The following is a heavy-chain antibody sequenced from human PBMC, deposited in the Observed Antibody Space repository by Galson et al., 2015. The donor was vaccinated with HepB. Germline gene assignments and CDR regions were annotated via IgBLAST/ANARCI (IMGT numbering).Heavy chain of an antibody. J-gene: IGHJ3*01. D-gene: IGHD3-3*01. Sequence: SLRLSCADSDLVFGDYWMSWVRQAPGNGLEWVACIYQAGSEKNYVDSVKGRFTISRDNAKNSLVLQMNTLGAEDTAVYDCARDERYRPILFDPWGQGTMVTVSS. V-gene: IGHV3-7*03. CDR1: DLVFGDYW. CDR3: ARDERYRPILFDP. CDR2: IYQAGSEK.